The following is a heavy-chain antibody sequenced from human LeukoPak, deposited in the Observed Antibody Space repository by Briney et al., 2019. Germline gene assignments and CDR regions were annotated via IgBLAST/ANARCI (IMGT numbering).Heavy chain of an antibody. CDR1: GFTFSHYA. Sequence: GGSLRLSCAASGFTFSHYAMHWVRQAPGKGLEWVAVISYDGSHQYSADSVKGRLSISRDNSRHTLYLQMNSLRPKDTAVYYCARARNGTLKYWGQGTLVIVSS. CDR3: ARARNGTLKY. D-gene: IGHD1-26*01. J-gene: IGHJ4*02. V-gene: IGHV3-30*01. CDR2: ISYDGSHQ.